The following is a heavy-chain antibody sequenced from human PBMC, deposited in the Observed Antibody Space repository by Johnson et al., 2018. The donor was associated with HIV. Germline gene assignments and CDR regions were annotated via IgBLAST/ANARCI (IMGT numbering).Heavy chain of an antibody. J-gene: IGHJ3*02. CDR3: AKGFFELDDAFDI. Sequence: QVQLVESGGGVVQPGRSLRLSCAASGFTFDTYGMHWVRQAPGKGLEWVAVISYDGSNKYYVDSVKGRFTISNDNSKNTLYLQMHSLRAEDTAVYYCAKGFFELDDAFDIWGQGTMVTVSS. D-gene: IGHD3/OR15-3a*01. V-gene: IGHV3-30*18. CDR2: ISYDGSNK. CDR1: GFTFDTYG.